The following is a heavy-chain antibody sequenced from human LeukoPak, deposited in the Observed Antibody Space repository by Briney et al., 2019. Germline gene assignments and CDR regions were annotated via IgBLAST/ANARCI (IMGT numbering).Heavy chain of an antibody. CDR1: GFTFSSYA. V-gene: IGHV3-23*01. CDR2: ISGSGGST. D-gene: IGHD2-2*01. CDR3: AKDSPTSRYQLLSPWFDP. J-gene: IGHJ5*02. Sequence: GGSLRLSCAASGFTFSSYAMSWVRQAPGKGLEWVSAISGSGGSTYYADSVKGRFTISRDNSKNTLHLQMNSLRAEDTAVYYCAKDSPTSRYQLLSPWFDPWGQGTLVTVSS.